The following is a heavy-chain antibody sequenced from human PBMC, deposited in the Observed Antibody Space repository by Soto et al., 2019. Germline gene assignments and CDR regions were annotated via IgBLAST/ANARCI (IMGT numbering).Heavy chain of an antibody. J-gene: IGHJ3*02. CDR1: GYTFTSYG. Sequence: ASVKVSCKSSGYTFTSYGISWVRQAPGQGLEWVGWISTYNGNTNYVQKLQGRVTMTTDTSTSTAYMELRSLRSDDTAVYYCARGFYDFWSGYPNDDFDIWGQGTMVTVSS. V-gene: IGHV1-18*04. CDR3: ARGFYDFWSGYPNDDFDI. CDR2: ISTYNGNT. D-gene: IGHD3-3*01.